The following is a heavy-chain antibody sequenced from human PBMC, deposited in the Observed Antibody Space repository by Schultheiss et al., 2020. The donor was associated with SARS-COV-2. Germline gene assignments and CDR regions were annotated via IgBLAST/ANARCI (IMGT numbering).Heavy chain of an antibody. J-gene: IGHJ4*02. CDR3: AKDLEPGIAAAGTWDY. CDR2: ISGSGGST. V-gene: IGHV3-23*01. CDR1: GFTFSSYA. D-gene: IGHD6-13*01. Sequence: GESLKISCAASGFTFSSYAMSWVRQAPGKGLEWVSAISGSGGSTYYADSVKGRFTISRDNAKNSLYLQMNSLRAEDTALYYCAKDLEPGIAAAGTWDYWGQGTLVTVSS.